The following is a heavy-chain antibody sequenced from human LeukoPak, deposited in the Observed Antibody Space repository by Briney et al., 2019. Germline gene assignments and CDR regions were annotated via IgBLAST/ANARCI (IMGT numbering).Heavy chain of an antibody. D-gene: IGHD3-22*01. V-gene: IGHV1-18*01. CDR1: GYTFTSYG. J-gene: IGHJ4*02. CDR3: ARSPYDSSRPPDY. Sequence: AASVKVSCKASGYTFTSYGFSWVRQAPGQGLERMGWISAYNGNTNYAQNFQGRVTMTTDTSTSTAYMELRSLRSDDTAVYYCARSPYDSSRPPDYWGQGTLVTVSS. CDR2: ISAYNGNT.